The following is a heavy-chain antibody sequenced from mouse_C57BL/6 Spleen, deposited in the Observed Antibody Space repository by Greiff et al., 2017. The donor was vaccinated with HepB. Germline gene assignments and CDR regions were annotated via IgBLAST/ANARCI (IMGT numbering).Heavy chain of an antibody. Sequence: VQLVESGPGLVAPSQSLSITCTVSGFSFTSYGVDWVRQPTGKGLEWLGVIWGGGSTNYNSAPISRLSISKDNYKSQVVLKMNSLQTDDTAMYYCAKHEGVYDYDVGAMDYWGQGTSVTVSS. CDR3: AKHEGVYDYDVGAMDY. V-gene: IGHV2-9*01. D-gene: IGHD2-4*01. CDR1: GFSFTSYG. J-gene: IGHJ4*01. CDR2: IWGGGST.